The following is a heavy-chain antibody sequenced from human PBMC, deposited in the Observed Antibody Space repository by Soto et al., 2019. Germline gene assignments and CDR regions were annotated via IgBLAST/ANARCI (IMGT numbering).Heavy chain of an antibody. J-gene: IGHJ5*02. CDR3: ARSFWKIQHPPRSSHP. D-gene: IGHD3-3*01. CDR2: INPNSGGT. CDR1: GYTFTGYY. V-gene: IGHV1-2*04. Sequence: GASVKVSCKASGYTFTGYYMHWVRQAPGQGLEWMGWINPNSGGTNYAQKFQGWVTMTRDTSISTAYMELSRLRSDDTAVYYCARSFWKIQHPPRSSHPWARGTLVPVSS.